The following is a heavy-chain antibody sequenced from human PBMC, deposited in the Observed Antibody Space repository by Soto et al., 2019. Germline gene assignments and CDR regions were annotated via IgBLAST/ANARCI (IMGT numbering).Heavy chain of an antibody. CDR2: ISGSGGHT. CDR3: AKDGTYSSSWPYYFDH. Sequence: EVQLLESGGGLVQPGGSMRLSCAVSGFTFSTYTMTWLRQAPGEGLEWVSSISGSGGHTYYADSVKGRLIVSRDNSKNTVYLQMHSLRAEDTAVYYCAKDGTYSSSWPYYFDHWGQGTLVTVSS. CDR1: GFTFSTYT. J-gene: IGHJ4*02. V-gene: IGHV3-23*01. D-gene: IGHD6-13*01.